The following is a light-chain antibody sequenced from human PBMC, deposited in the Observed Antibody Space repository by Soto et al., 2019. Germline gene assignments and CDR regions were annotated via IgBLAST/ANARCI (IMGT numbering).Light chain of an antibody. Sequence: DIQMTQSPSSLSASVGDRVTITCRASQSISSYLNWYQQKPGKAPKLLIYAASSLQSGVPSRFSGSGSGTDFTLTISSLQPEHFATYYCQQSYSTWTFGQGTKVEIK. CDR3: QQSYSTWT. CDR1: QSISSY. V-gene: IGKV1-39*01. CDR2: AAS. J-gene: IGKJ1*01.